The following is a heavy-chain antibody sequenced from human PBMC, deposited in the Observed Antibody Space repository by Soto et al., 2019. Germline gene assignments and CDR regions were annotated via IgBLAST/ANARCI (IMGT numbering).Heavy chain of an antibody. D-gene: IGHD6-19*01. CDR3: ARRSVAGTAHYYYYYYMDV. CDR2: IYYSGST. V-gene: IGHV4-59*08. Sequence: SETLSLTCTVSGGSISSYYWSWIRQPPGKGLEWIGYIYYSGSTNYNPSLKSRVTIPVDTSKNQFSLKLSSVTAADTAVYYCARRSVAGTAHYYYYYYMDVWGKGTTVTVSS. J-gene: IGHJ6*03. CDR1: GGSISSYY.